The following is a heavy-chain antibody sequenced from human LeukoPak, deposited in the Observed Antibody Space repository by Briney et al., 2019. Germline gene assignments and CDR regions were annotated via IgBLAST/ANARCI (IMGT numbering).Heavy chain of an antibody. CDR1: GGPISSYY. D-gene: IGHD3-10*01. CDR2: IYTSGST. CDR3: ASSAMGYGSGSYLFDY. V-gene: IGHV4-4*07. J-gene: IGHJ4*02. Sequence: PSETLSLTCTVSGGPISSYYWSWIRQPAGKGLEWIGRIYTSGSTNYNPSLKSRVTMSVDTSKNQFSLKLSSVTAADTAVYYCASSAMGYGSGSYLFDYWGQGTLVTVSS.